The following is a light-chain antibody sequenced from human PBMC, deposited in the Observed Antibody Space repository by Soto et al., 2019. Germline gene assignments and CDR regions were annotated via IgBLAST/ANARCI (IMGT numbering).Light chain of an antibody. CDR1: QSVSSSY. Sequence: EIELTQSPGTRSLSPGERGTLSCRASQSVSSSYLAWYQQKPGQAPRLLIYGASSRATGIPDRFSGSGSGTDFTLTISRLEPEDFAVYYCQQYGSSPVTFGQGTKVDI. CDR3: QQYGSSPVT. J-gene: IGKJ1*01. V-gene: IGKV3-20*01. CDR2: GAS.